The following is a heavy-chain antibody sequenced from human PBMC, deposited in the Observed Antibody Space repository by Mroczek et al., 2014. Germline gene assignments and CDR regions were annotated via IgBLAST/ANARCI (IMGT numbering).Heavy chain of an antibody. D-gene: IGHD3-10*01. J-gene: IGHJ5*02. V-gene: IGHV3-30*18. CDR3: AKSGYGSGSYYKWNWFDP. CDR2: ISYDGSNK. Sequence: ESGGGVVQPGRSLRLSCAASGFTFSSYGMHWVRQAPGKGLEWVAVISYDGSNKYYADSVKGRFTISRDNSKNTLYLQMNSLRAEDTAVYYCAKSGYGSGSYYKWNWFDPWGQGTLVTVSS. CDR1: GFTFSSYG.